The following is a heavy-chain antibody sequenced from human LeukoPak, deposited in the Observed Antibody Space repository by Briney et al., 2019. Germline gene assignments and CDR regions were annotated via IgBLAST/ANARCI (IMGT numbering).Heavy chain of an antibody. J-gene: IGHJ6*04. CDR3: AREGYYYDGSLDV. D-gene: IGHD3-10*01. CDR1: GGSISSGSYY. Sequence: SETLSLTFTVCGGSISSGSYYWSWIRQPAGKGLEWIGRIYTSGSTNYNPSLKSRVTISVDTSKNQFSLKLTSVTAADTATYYCAREGYYYDGSLDVWGKGIRVAVSS. V-gene: IGHV4-61*02. CDR2: IYTSGST.